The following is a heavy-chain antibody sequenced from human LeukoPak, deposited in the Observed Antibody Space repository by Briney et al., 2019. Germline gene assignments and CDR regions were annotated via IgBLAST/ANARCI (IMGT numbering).Heavy chain of an antibody. D-gene: IGHD1-26*01. CDR1: GDSVSSNSAA. Sequence: PSQTLSLTYAISGDSVSSNSAAWIWIRQSPSRGLEWLGWTYYRSRWYDDYAVSVKSRVVINPDTSKNQFSLQLSSVTPEDTAIYYCARLRADSGNYHLDYWGRGTLVTVSS. V-gene: IGHV6-1*01. J-gene: IGHJ4*02. CDR3: ARLRADSGNYHLDY. CDR2: TYYRSRWYD.